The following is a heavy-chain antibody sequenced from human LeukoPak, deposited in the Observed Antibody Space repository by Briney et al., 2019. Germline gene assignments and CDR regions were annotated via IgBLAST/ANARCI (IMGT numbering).Heavy chain of an antibody. CDR2: ISAYNGDT. Sequence: EASVKVSCKASGYTFTSYGISWVRQAPRQGLEWMGWISAYNGDTNYAKKFQGRVTMTTDTSTSTAYMELRSLRSDDTAVYYCARDVYYYDSSGYYYFDNWGQGTLVTVSS. V-gene: IGHV1-18*01. D-gene: IGHD3-22*01. CDR3: ARDVYYYDSSGYYYFDN. J-gene: IGHJ4*02. CDR1: GYTFTSYG.